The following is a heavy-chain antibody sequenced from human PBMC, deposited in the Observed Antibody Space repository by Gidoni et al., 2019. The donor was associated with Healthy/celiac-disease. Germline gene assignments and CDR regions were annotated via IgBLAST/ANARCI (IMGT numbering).Heavy chain of an antibody. CDR2: MSGSGGST. CDR3: AKDRRRFGVEKGEGGNDY. Sequence: EVQLLESGGGLVQPGGSLRLSCAASGFTFSSYAMSWVRQAPGKGLGWVSVMSGSGGSTYYADSVKGRFTISRDNSKNTLYLQMNSLRAEDTAVYYCAKDRRRFGVEKGEGGNDYWGQGTLVTVSS. D-gene: IGHD3-3*01. V-gene: IGHV3-23*01. CDR1: GFTFSSYA. J-gene: IGHJ4*02.